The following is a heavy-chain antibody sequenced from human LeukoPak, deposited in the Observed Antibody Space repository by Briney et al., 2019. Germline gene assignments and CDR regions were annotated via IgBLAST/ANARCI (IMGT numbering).Heavy chain of an antibody. CDR1: GFIVSNYG. J-gene: IGHJ4*02. CDR3: AKGHGDWSPAYYFDY. Sequence: GGSLRLSCAASGFIVSNYGMGWVRQAPGKGLEWVSSISADGGRTQYADSVKGRFTVSRDNSKNTLFLQMNSLRAEETALYYCAKGHGDWSPAYYFDYWGQGTLITVSS. D-gene: IGHD4-17*01. CDR2: ISADGGRT. V-gene: IGHV3-23*01.